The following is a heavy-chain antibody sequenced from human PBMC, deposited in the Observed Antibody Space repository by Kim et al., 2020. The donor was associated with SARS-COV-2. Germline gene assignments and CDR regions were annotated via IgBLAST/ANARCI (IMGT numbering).Heavy chain of an antibody. V-gene: IGHV1-18*04. CDR1: GYTFTSYG. CDR3: ARDLDVSSGWYRGETAIDY. J-gene: IGHJ4*02. Sequence: ASVKVSCKASGYTFTSYGISWVRQAPGQGLEWMGWICAYNGNTNYAQKLQGRVTMTTDTSTSTAYMELRSLRSDDTAVYYCARDLDVSSGWYRGETAIDYWGQGTLVTVSS. CDR2: ICAYNGNT. D-gene: IGHD6-19*01.